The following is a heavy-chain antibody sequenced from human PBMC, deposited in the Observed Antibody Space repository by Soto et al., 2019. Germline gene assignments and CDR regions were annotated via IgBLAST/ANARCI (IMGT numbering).Heavy chain of an antibody. D-gene: IGHD2-2*01. CDR3: AKDIRYCSSTSCSV. CDR2: ISGSGGST. J-gene: IGHJ6*02. Sequence: GGSLRLSCAASGFTFSNYAMSWVRQAPGKGLEWVSAISGSGGSTYYADSVKGRFTISRDNSKNTLYLQMNSLRAEDTAVYYCAKDIRYCSSTSCSVWGQGTTVTVSS. CDR1: GFTFSNYA. V-gene: IGHV3-23*01.